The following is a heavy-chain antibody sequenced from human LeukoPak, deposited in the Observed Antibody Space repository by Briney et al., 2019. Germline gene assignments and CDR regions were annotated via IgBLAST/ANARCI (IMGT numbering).Heavy chain of an antibody. CDR2: INGSSSDT. V-gene: IGHV3-23*01. CDR3: AKEPKHEYGDYFDY. D-gene: IGHD4-17*01. Sequence: PGGSLRLSCAASGFTFSSYAMSWVRQAPGKGLEWVSAINGSSSDTYYADSVKGRFAISRDNSKNTLYLQMNSLRAEDTAIYYCAKEPKHEYGDYFDYWGQGTLVTVSS. CDR1: GFTFSSYA. J-gene: IGHJ4*02.